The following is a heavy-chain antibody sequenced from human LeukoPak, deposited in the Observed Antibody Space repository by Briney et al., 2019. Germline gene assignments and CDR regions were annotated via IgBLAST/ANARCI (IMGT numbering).Heavy chain of an antibody. D-gene: IGHD4-17*01. CDR1: GYTFTSYA. CDR2: MNAGNGNT. Sequence: ASVTVSCTASGYTFTSYAMHWVRQAPGQRLEWMGWMNAGNGNTKYSQKFQGRVTITRDTSASTAYMELSSLRSEDTAVYYCARARGGVTTGYGMDVWGQGTTVTVSS. J-gene: IGHJ6*02. V-gene: IGHV1-3*01. CDR3: ARARGGVTTGYGMDV.